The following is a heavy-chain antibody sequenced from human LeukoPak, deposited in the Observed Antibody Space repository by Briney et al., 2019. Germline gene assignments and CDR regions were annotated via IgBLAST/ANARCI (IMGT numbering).Heavy chain of an antibody. CDR1: SGSISSRGC. V-gene: IGHV4-4*02. D-gene: IGHD4-23*01. CDR2: IYYSGST. Sequence: SETLSLTCAVSSGSISSRGCWTWVRQSPGKGLEWIGEIYYSGSTNYNPSLKNRVTISLDKSKNQFSLKLSSVTAADTAVYYCARMTTVVTPWAFDIWGQGTMVTVSS. CDR3: ARMTTVVTPWAFDI. J-gene: IGHJ3*02.